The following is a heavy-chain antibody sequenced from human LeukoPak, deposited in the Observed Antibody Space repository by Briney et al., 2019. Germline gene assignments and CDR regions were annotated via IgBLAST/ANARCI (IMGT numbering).Heavy chain of an antibody. CDR1: GGSFSGYY. CDR3: ARRPTRGWYSSGWYDY. Sequence: PSETLSLTCAVYGGSFSGYYWSWLRQPPGKGLEWIGEINHSGSTNYNPSLKSRVTISVDTSKNQFSLKLSSVTAADTAVYYCARRPTRGWYSSGWYDYWGQGTLVTVSS. CDR2: INHSGST. V-gene: IGHV4-34*01. D-gene: IGHD6-19*01. J-gene: IGHJ4*02.